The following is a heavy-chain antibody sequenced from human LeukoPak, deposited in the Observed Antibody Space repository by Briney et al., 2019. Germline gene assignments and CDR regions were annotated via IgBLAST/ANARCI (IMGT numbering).Heavy chain of an antibody. CDR2: ISYDGTNK. V-gene: IGHV3-30*18. J-gene: IGHJ4*02. Sequence: GGSLRLSCAASGFTFSTYGMHWVRQAPGKGLEWVAVISYDGTNKYYADSVKGRFTISRDNSKNTLFLQMSSLRAEDTAVYYCTKPIGRGYKHTPGDSWGQGTLVTVSS. CDR3: TKPIGRGYKHTPGDS. CDR1: GFTFSTYG. D-gene: IGHD5-18*01.